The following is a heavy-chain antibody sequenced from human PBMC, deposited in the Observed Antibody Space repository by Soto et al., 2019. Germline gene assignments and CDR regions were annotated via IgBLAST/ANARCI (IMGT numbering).Heavy chain of an antibody. D-gene: IGHD5-18*01. V-gene: IGHV3-33*01. Sequence: GGSLRLSCAASGFTFSSYGMHWVRQAPDKGLEWVAVIWYDGSNKYYADSVKGRFTISRDNSKNTLYLQMNSLRAEDTAVYYCARDLFLDTAMVSGDYYYYGMDVWGQGTTVTVSS. J-gene: IGHJ6*02. CDR3: ARDLFLDTAMVSGDYYYYGMDV. CDR1: GFTFSSYG. CDR2: IWYDGSNK.